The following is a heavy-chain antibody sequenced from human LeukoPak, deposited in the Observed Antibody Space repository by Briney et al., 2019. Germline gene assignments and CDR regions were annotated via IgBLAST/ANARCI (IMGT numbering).Heavy chain of an antibody. CDR2: ISSDTSTI. CDR1: GFTFNTYS. J-gene: IGHJ4*02. D-gene: IGHD6-13*01. V-gene: IGHV3-48*01. CDR3: ARGAASGTSRFDY. Sequence: GGSLRLSCAASGFTFNTYSMNWVRQAPGKGLEWVSHISSDTSTIHYAEAVKGRVTISRDNAKNSLYLQMNSLRAEDTAVYYCARGAASGTSRFDYWGQGTLVTVSS.